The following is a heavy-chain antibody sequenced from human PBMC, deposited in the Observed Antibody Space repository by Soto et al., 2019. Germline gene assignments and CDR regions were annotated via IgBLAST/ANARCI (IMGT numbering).Heavy chain of an antibody. CDR1: GYTFTSFG. J-gene: IGHJ4*02. V-gene: IGHV1-18*01. Sequence: QVQLVQSETEVKKPGASVRVSCWASGYTFTSFGIAWVRQAPGQGLEYMGWISAYNGDTHYAQKFQGRVTMTTDTSTSTAYMDLRSLRSDDTAMYYCAKEGPWYAFDYWGQGTLVTVSS. D-gene: IGHD2-2*01. CDR3: AKEGPWYAFDY. CDR2: ISAYNGDT.